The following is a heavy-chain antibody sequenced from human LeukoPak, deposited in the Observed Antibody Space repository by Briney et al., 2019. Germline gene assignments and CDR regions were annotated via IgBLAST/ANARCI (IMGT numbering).Heavy chain of an antibody. D-gene: IGHD4-17*01. J-gene: IGHJ4*02. CDR3: AKSLTVTTRIHSIDP. Sequence: GGSLRLSCAASGFTFSSYWMNWVRQAPGKGLEWVANIKQDGSEKYYVDSVKGRFTISRDNAKNSLYLQMNSLRVEDTAVYYCAKSLTVTTRIHSIDPRGQGTLVTVSS. CDR1: GFTFSSYW. V-gene: IGHV3-7*03. CDR2: IKQDGSEK.